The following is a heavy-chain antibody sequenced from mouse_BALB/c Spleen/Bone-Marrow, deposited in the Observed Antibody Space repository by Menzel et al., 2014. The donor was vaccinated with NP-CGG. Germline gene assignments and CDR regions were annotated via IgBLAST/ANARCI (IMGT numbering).Heavy chain of an antibody. CDR2: IDPANGNT. CDR1: GFNIKDTY. Sequence: EVLLVESGAELVKPGASVKLSCTASGFNIKDTYMHWVKQRPEQGLEWIGRIDPANGNTKYDPKFQGKATITADTSSNTAYLQLSSVTSEDTAVYYCARWEYYAMDYWGQGTSVTVSS. D-gene: IGHD4-1*01. CDR3: ARWEYYAMDY. J-gene: IGHJ4*01. V-gene: IGHV14-3*02.